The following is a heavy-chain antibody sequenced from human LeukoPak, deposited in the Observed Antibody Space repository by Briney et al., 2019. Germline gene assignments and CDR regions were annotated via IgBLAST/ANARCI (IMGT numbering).Heavy chain of an antibody. CDR2: IYPGDSDT. CDR1: GYSFTNYW. CDR3: ARRGRIDAFDI. J-gene: IGHJ3*02. Sequence: GGSPKISCKGSGYSFTNYWIAWVRQLPGKGLERMGIIYPGDSDTRYSPSFQGQVTISAHKSISTASLQWSGLKASDTAMYYCARRGRIDAFDIWGQGTMVTVSS. V-gene: IGHV5-51*01.